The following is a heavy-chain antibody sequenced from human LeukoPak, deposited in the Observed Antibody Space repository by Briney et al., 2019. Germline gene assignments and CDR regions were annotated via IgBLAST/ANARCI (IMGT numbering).Heavy chain of an antibody. D-gene: IGHD3-9*01. V-gene: IGHV3-48*02. CDR3: ARGGRFDILTGIPPGRYGMDV. CDR1: GFTFSSYR. Sequence: GGSLRLSCAASGFTFSSYRMNWVRQAPGKGLEWVSCISSTSSTIYYADSVKGRFTISRDNAKNSLYLQMNSLRDEDTAVYYCARGGRFDILTGIPPGRYGMDVWGQGTTVTVSS. J-gene: IGHJ6*02. CDR2: ISSTSSTI.